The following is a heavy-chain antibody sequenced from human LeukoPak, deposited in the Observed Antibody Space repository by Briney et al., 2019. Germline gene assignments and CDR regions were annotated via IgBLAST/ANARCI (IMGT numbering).Heavy chain of an antibody. CDR2: IWYDGSNK. V-gene: IGHV3-33*06. CDR1: GFTFSSYG. CDR3: AKDRVLTSDSSGYYTGGHIFDY. J-gene: IGHJ4*02. Sequence: GGSLRLSCAASGFTFSSYGMHWVRQAPGKGLEWVAVIWYDGSNKYYADSVKGRFTISRDNSKNTLYLQMNSLRAEDTAVYYCAKDRVLTSDSSGYYTGGHIFDYWGQGTLVTVSS. D-gene: IGHD3-22*01.